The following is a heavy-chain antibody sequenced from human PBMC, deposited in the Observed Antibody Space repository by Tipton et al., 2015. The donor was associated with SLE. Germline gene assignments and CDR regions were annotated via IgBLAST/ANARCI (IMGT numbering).Heavy chain of an antibody. CDR3: ARVPRTFYYDYSGHFDY. CDR1: GGSISSADYY. V-gene: IGHV4-31*03. D-gene: IGHD3-22*01. CDR2: IYYTMSA. Sequence: TLSLTCTVSGGSISSADYYWSWFRQHPGKGLEWIGYIYYTMSAYYNPSLKSRVIISSDTSKNHFSLKLSSVTAADTAVYYCARVPRTFYYDYSGHFDYWGPGTLVTVSS. J-gene: IGHJ4*02.